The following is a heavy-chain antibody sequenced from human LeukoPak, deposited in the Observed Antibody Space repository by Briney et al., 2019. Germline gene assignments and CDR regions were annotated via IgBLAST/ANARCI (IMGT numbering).Heavy chain of an antibody. CDR2: ISSDGSNT. CDR1: GFTFNKYY. V-gene: IGHV3-74*01. J-gene: IGHJ4*02. Sequence: PGGSLRLSCAVSGFTFNKYYMHRVRQAPGKGLVWVSRISSDGSNTNYADSVKGRFTISRDNAKNTLYLQMNSLRAEDTAVYYCIRVPYWGQGALVTVSS. CDR3: IRVPY.